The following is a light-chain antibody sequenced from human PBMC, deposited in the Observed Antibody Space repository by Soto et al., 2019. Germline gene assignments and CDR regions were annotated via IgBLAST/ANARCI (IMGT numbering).Light chain of an antibody. CDR3: GSYTSSNILEI. CDR1: SSDVGNYNF. CDR2: EVS. V-gene: IGLV2-14*01. Sequence: QSVLTQPASVSGSPGQSITISCTGTSSDVGNYNFVSWYQQHPGRAPKLIIYEVSRRPSGVSNRFSGSKSGNTASLTISGLQAEDEANYYCGSYTSSNILEIFGGGTKLTVL. J-gene: IGLJ2*01.